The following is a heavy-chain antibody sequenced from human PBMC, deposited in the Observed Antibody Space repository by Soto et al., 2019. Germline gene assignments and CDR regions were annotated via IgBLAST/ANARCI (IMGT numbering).Heavy chain of an antibody. CDR1: GGSISSSSYY. CDR3: AGLVDTAMFS. Sequence: QLQLQESGPGLVKPSETLSLTCTVSGGSISSSSYYWGWIRQPPGKGLEWIGSIYYSGSTYYNPSLKRRDTISVVRTINQFSLKLSPVTAADKAVYYCAGLVDTAMFSWGQGTLVTVSS. J-gene: IGHJ5*02. D-gene: IGHD5-18*01. CDR2: IYYSGST. V-gene: IGHV4-39*01.